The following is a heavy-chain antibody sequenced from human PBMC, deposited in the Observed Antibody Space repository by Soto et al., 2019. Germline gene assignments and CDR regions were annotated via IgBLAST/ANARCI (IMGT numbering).Heavy chain of an antibody. J-gene: IGHJ5*02. CDR2: IYQTGST. CDR1: NGSITSGNW. Sequence: QVQLQESGPGLVKPSRTLSLTCAVSNGSITSGNWWSWVRQPPGKGLEWIGDIYQTGSTNYNPSLRSRVIISVDKSKNSFSLSLSSVTAADTAVYFCARVWGALAPIAGWFGPWGRGILVTVSS. V-gene: IGHV4-4*02. CDR3: ARVWGALAPIAGWFGP. D-gene: IGHD3-16*01.